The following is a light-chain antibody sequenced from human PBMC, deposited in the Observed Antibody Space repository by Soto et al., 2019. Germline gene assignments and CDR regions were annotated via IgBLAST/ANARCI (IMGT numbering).Light chain of an antibody. CDR3: SSYTTSSPRG. V-gene: IGLV2-14*01. CDR1: SSDVGIYNY. J-gene: IGLJ1*01. CDR2: EVT. Sequence: QSALTQPASVSGSPGQSIAISCTGSSSDVGIYNYVSWYQQHPCKVPKRIIYEVTNRPSGVSNRFSGSKSGNTASLTISGLQAEDEADYYCSSYTTSSPRGFGTGTKLTVL.